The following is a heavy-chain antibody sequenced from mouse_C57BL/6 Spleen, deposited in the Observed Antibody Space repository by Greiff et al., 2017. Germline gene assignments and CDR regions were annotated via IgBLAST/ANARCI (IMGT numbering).Heavy chain of an antibody. CDR1: GYSFTGYY. D-gene: IGHD2-1*01. J-gene: IGHJ3*01. CDR3: ASFGAIWELRPWCAN. V-gene: IGHV1-31*01. Sequence: VQLKESGPELVKPGASVKISCKASGYSFTGYYMHWVKQSHGNILDWIGYIYPYNGVSSYNQKFKGKATLTVDKSSSTAYMGLRSRTSEDSAVYYCASFGAIWELRPWCANWGAETLVT. CDR2: IYPYNGVS.